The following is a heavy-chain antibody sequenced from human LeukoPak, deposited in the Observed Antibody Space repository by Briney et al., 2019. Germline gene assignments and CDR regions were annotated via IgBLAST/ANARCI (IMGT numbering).Heavy chain of an antibody. Sequence: GGSLRRSCAASGFTFSGSAMHWVRHASGKGRDWVGRIRSKANGYATAYTASGKARFTISRDDSKNTAYLQMNSLNTEDTAVYYCTAYSGSYGHGFDYWGQGTLVIVSS. J-gene: IGHJ4*02. CDR1: GFTFSGSA. CDR2: IRSKANGYAT. D-gene: IGHD1-26*01. V-gene: IGHV3-73*01. CDR3: TAYSGSYGHGFDY.